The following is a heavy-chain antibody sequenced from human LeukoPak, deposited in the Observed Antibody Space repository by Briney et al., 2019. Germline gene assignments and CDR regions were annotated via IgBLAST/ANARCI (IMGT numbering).Heavy chain of an antibody. CDR2: IYNGGST. D-gene: IGHD6-19*01. V-gene: IGHV3-66*01. CDR1: GFTVSSKY. CDR3: ARASQWLAFDY. J-gene: IGHJ4*02. Sequence: GGSLRLSCAASGFTVSSKYMSWVRQAPGNGLEWVSVIYNGGSTNYADSVKGRFTISRDNSKNTLDLQMNSLRAEDTAVYFCARASQWLAFDYWGQGTLVTVSS.